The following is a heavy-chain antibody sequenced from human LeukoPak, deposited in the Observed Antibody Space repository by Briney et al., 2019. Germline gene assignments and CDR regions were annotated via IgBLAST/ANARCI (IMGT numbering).Heavy chain of an antibody. J-gene: IGHJ4*02. CDR1: GFSVSTNY. CDR2: IYSGGST. CDR3: TRYRDY. Sequence: GGSLRLSCAASGFSVSTNYMNWVRQAPGKGLEWVSVIYSGGSTYYADSVKGRFTISRDNSKNTLYLQMNSLRAEDTAVYYCTRYRDYWGQGTLVTVSS. V-gene: IGHV3-66*01.